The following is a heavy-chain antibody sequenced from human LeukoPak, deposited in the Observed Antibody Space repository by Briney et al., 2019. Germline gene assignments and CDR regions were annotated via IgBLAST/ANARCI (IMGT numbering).Heavy chain of an antibody. CDR2: MNPNSGNT. Sequence: AASVKVSCKASGYTFTSYDINWVRQATGQGLEWMGWMNPNSGNTGYAQKFQGGVTITRNTSISTAYMELSSLRSEDTAVYYCARAPRITMVRGVIYWFDPWGQGTLVTVSS. CDR3: ARAPRITMVRGVIYWFDP. CDR1: GYTFTSYD. J-gene: IGHJ5*02. D-gene: IGHD3-10*01. V-gene: IGHV1-8*03.